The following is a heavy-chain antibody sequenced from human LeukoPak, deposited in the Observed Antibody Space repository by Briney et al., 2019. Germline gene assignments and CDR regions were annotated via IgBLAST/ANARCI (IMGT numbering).Heavy chain of an antibody. CDR3: AKGGQLVFDY. J-gene: IGHJ4*02. CDR1: GGSISSYY. D-gene: IGHD6-6*01. V-gene: IGHV4-59*08. CDR2: IYYSGST. Sequence: SETLSLTCTVSGGSISSYYWSWIRQPPGKGLEWIGYIYYSGSTNYNPSLKSRVTISVDTSKNQFPLKLSSVTAADTAVYYCAKGGQLVFDYWGQGTLVTVSS.